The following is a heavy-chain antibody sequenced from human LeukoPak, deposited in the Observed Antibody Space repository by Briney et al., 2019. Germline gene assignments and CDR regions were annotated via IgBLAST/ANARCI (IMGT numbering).Heavy chain of an antibody. Sequence: PGGSLRLSCVASGFTFSNAWMNWVRQAPGKGLEWVGRIKSKSDGGTTDYAAPVKGKFTISRDDSKNTLYLHMNILKSEDTAVYYCTTGGGVYDYVSLHWGQGTLVTVSS. CDR3: TTGGGVYDYVSLH. J-gene: IGHJ1*01. CDR2: IKSKSDGGTT. V-gene: IGHV3-15*01. CDR1: GFTFSNAW. D-gene: IGHD3-16*01.